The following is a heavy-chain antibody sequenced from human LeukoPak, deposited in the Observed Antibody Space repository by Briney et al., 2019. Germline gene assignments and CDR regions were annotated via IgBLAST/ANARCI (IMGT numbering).Heavy chain of an antibody. Sequence: GGSLRLSCAASVFTYINYWMSWVRQAPGKGLEWVANIKQDGSETYYVDSVKGRFTISRDNARNSVYLQMNSLRGEDTAVYYCARAVFDTICGVVIWGQGTQVTVSS. J-gene: IGHJ4*02. CDR1: VFTYINYW. CDR3: ARAVFDTICGVVI. V-gene: IGHV3-7*01. CDR2: IKQDGSET. D-gene: IGHD3-3*01.